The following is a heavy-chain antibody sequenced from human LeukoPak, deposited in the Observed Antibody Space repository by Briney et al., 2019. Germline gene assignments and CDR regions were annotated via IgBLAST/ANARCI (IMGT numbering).Heavy chain of an antibody. Sequence: SETLSLTCTLSGGSITSDSDYWGWIRQPPGKGLEWIGSVYYSGSTFHNPSLRSRVTLSVDTSKNQFSLKLSSVTAADTAVYYCARGPATDIVLMVYAMSRHFDYWGQGTLVTVSS. V-gene: IGHV4-39*01. CDR3: ARGPATDIVLMVYAMSRHFDY. CDR1: GGSITSDSDY. CDR2: VYYSGST. J-gene: IGHJ4*02. D-gene: IGHD2-8*01.